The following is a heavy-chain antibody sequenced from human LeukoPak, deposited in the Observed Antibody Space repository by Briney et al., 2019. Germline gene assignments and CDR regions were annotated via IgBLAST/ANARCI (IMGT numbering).Heavy chain of an antibody. CDR3: ARGSIDYSNYGY. D-gene: IGHD4-11*01. CDR2: MNPNSGNT. J-gene: IGHJ4*02. Sequence: ASVKVSCKASGYTFTSYDINWVRQATGQGLEWMGWMNPNSGNTGYAQKFQGRVTMTRNTSISTAYKELSSLRSEDTAVYYCARGSIDYSNYGYWGQGTLVTVSS. CDR1: GYTFTSYD. V-gene: IGHV1-8*01.